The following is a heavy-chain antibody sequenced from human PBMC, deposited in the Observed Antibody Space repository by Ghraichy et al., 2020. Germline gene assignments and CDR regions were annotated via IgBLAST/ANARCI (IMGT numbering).Heavy chain of an antibody. Sequence: GGSLRLSCAASGFTFSSYWMSWVRQAPGKGLEWVANIKQDGSEKYYVDSVKGRFTISRDNAKNSLYLQMNSLRAEDTAVYYCARDGDSSGPTVVLWYFDLWGRGTLVTVSS. V-gene: IGHV3-7*03. CDR1: GFTFSSYW. CDR2: IKQDGSEK. CDR3: ARDGDSSGPTVVLWYFDL. J-gene: IGHJ2*01. D-gene: IGHD6-19*01.